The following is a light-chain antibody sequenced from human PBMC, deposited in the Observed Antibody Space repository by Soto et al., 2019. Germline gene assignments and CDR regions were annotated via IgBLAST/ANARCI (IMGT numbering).Light chain of an antibody. CDR1: QSVSRKY. CDR3: HHYGSTPLT. J-gene: IGKJ4*01. V-gene: IGKV3-20*01. Sequence: EIVLTHSPGPLSLSPGGRATLSCRAGQSVSRKYVACYHQKPGHAPRLLVYRASSRASGMPDRFSGSGSEAYFTLSITRPDPEAFALYYCHHYGSTPLTFRGGSKVDIK. CDR2: RAS.